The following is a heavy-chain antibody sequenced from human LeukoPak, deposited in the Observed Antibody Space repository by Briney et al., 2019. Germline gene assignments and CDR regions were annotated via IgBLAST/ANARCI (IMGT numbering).Heavy chain of an antibody. CDR1: GYTFTSYY. CDR2: INPSGGST. CDR3: ARVPMVRGVTHYYYMDV. Sequence: ASVKLCCKASGYTFTSYYMHWVRQAPGQGHEWMGIINPSGGSTSYAQKFQGRVTMTRDMSTSTVYMELRSLRSEDTAVYYCARVPMVRGVTHYYYMDVWGKGTTVTVSS. D-gene: IGHD3-10*01. J-gene: IGHJ6*03. V-gene: IGHV1-46*01.